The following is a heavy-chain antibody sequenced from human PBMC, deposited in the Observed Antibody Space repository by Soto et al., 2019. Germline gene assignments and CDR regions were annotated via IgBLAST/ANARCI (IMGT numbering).Heavy chain of an antibody. D-gene: IGHD6-19*01. CDR3: ARGGWGSSGSRPESEFDS. V-gene: IGHV4-59*12. J-gene: IGHJ4*02. CDR2: IHYSGST. Sequence: PSETLSLTCTVSGGSIRSFYWSWIRQPPGKGLEWIDYIHYSGSTNFNPSLKSRVTISEDTSKNQISLKLSSMTAADTAVYYCARGGWGSSGSRPESEFDSWGQGTLVTVSS. CDR1: GGSIRSFY.